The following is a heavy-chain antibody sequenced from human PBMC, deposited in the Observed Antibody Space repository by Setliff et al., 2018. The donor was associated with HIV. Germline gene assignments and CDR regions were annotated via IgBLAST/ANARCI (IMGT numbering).Heavy chain of an antibody. CDR2: LHTSGST. V-gene: IGHV4-4*07. D-gene: IGHD2-15*01. CDR3: ARDMGGGYCSGGSCYSKSHWFDP. J-gene: IGHJ5*02. Sequence: SETLSLTCNVSGASISSNYWSWIRQAAGKGLEWVGRLHTSGSTNHNPSLKSRVTMSVDTSTNQFSLKLSSVTAADTAVYYCARDMGGGYCSGGSCYSKSHWFDPWGQGTLVTVSS. CDR1: GASISSNY.